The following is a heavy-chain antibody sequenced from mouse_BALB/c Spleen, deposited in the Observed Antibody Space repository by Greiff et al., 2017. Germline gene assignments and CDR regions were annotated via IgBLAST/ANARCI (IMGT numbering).Heavy chain of an antibody. V-gene: IGHV1-7*01. J-gene: IGHJ3*01. Sequence: QVQLKQSGAELAKPGASVKMSCKASGYTFTSYWMHWVKQRPGQGLEWIGYINPSTGYTEYNQKFKDKATLTADKSSSTAYMQLSSLTSEDSAVYYCASEAWFAYWGQGTLVTVSA. CDR3: ASEAWFAY. CDR1: GYTFTSYW. CDR2: INPSTGYT.